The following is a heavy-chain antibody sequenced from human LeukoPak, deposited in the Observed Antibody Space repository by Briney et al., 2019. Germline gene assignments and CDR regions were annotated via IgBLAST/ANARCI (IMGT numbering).Heavy chain of an antibody. CDR2: IYHSGST. CDR3: ARDSSSSPPGY. J-gene: IGHJ4*02. CDR1: GGSISSGGYY. D-gene: IGHD6-6*01. V-gene: IGHV4-30-2*01. Sequence: PSQTLSLTCTVSGGSISSGGYYWSWIRQPPGKGLEWIGYIYHSGSTYYNPSLKSRVTISVDRSKNQFSLKLSSVTAADTAVYYCARDSSSSPPGYWGQGTLVTVSS.